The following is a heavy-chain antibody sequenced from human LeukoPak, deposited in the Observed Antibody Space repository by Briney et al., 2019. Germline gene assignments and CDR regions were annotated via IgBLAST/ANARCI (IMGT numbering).Heavy chain of an antibody. CDR2: ISGSGGST. Sequence: GGSLRLSCAASGLTFSSYAMSWVRQAPGKGLEWVSAISGSGGSTYYADSVKGRFTISRDNSKNTLYLQMNSLRAEDTAVYYCAKDPKATYYFDYWGQGTLVTVSS. J-gene: IGHJ4*02. V-gene: IGHV3-23*01. CDR3: AKDPKATYYFDY. CDR1: GLTFSSYA.